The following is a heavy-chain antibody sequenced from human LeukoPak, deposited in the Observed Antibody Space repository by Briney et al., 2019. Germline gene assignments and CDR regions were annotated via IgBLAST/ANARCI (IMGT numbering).Heavy chain of an antibody. V-gene: IGHV1-2*02. CDR3: ARDLGWELLSDYFDY. Sequence: ASVKVSCKASGYTFTGYYMHWVRQAPGQGLEWMGWINPNSGGTNYAQKLQGRVTMTTDTSTSTAYMELRSLRSDDTAVYYCARDLGWELLSDYFDYWGQGTLVTVSS. CDR2: INPNSGGT. J-gene: IGHJ4*02. CDR1: GYTFTGYY. D-gene: IGHD1-26*01.